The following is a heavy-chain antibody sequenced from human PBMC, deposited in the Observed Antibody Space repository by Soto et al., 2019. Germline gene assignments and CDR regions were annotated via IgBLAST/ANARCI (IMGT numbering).Heavy chain of an antibody. CDR1: GGSISSYY. Sequence: SETLSLTCTVSGGSISSYYWSWIRQPAGKGLEWIGRIYTSGSTNYNPSLKSRVTMSVDTSKNQFSLKLSSVTAADTAVYYCARGTSGYSSGWNWFDPWGQGTLVTVSS. CDR3: ARGTSGYSSGWNWFDP. CDR2: IYTSGST. J-gene: IGHJ5*02. D-gene: IGHD6-19*01. V-gene: IGHV4-4*07.